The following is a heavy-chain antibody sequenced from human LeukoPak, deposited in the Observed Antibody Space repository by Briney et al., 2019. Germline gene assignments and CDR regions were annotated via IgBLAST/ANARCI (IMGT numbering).Heavy chain of an antibody. Sequence: GGSLRLSCAASGFTFSSYAMSWVRQAPGKGLEWVSCIGSSSGYIYYADSVKGRFTISRDNAKNSLYLQMNSLRAEDTAVYYCARGLGDYWYFDLWGRGTLVTVSS. D-gene: IGHD4-17*01. CDR2: IGSSSGYI. J-gene: IGHJ2*01. CDR1: GFTFSSYA. V-gene: IGHV3-21*01. CDR3: ARGLGDYWYFDL.